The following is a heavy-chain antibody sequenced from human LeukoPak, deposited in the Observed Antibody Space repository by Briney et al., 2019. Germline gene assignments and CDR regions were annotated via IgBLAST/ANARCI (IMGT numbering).Heavy chain of an antibody. V-gene: IGHV4-59*01. CDR1: GDSISSYY. CDR3: ARQLERRPWVDY. CDR2: TSHSGST. Sequence: SETLSLTCIVSGDSISSYYWSWIRQPPGKGLEWIGYTSHSGSTNSNPSLKSRVTISVDTSKNQFSLTLSSVTAADTAMYYCARQLERRPWVDYWGQGTLVTVSS. J-gene: IGHJ4*02. D-gene: IGHD1-1*01.